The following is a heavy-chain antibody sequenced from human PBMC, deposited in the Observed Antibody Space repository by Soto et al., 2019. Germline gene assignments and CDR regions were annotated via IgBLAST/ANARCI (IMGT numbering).Heavy chain of an antibody. Sequence: EVQLVESGGGLVNPGGSLRLSCAVSGFSFTNAWMNWVRQAPGKGLEWVGRIKTKTDGGTTDYAAPVKGRFTNSRDDSKNPLYLHKNSLKTEDTGVYYCHTLRPFYGSGSFWDRRKDFWGQGTLVTVSS. V-gene: IGHV3-15*07. D-gene: IGHD3-10*01. CDR2: IKTKTDGGTT. CDR1: GFSFTNAW. J-gene: IGHJ4*02. CDR3: HTLRPFYGSGSFWDRRKDF.